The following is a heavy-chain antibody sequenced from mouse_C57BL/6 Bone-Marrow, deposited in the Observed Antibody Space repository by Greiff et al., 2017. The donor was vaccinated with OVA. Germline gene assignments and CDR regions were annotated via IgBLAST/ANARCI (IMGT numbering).Heavy chain of an antibody. Sequence: DVQLVESGGGLVKPGGSLKLSCAASGFTFSDYGMHWVRQAPEKGLEWVAYISSGSSTIYYADTVKGRFTITRDNAKNTLFLQMTSLRSEDTAMYYCARGDYGSSYDWFAYWGQGTLVTVSA. J-gene: IGHJ3*01. CDR3: ARGDYGSSYDWFAY. D-gene: IGHD1-1*01. CDR1: GFTFSDYG. CDR2: ISSGSSTI. V-gene: IGHV5-17*01.